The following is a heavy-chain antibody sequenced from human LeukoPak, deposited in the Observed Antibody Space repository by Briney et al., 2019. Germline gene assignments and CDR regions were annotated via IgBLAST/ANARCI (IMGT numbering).Heavy chain of an antibody. Sequence: PGGSLRLSCAASGFTFSSYWMHWVRQAPGKGLVWVSGISSDGTGTTYTDPVKGQFTISRDNTKNTLYLQLNGLRAEDTAVYYCARDVGKKPDYWGQGTLVTVSS. D-gene: IGHD1-1*01. V-gene: IGHV3-74*01. CDR3: ARDVGKKPDY. CDR2: ISSDGTGT. J-gene: IGHJ4*02. CDR1: GFTFSSYW.